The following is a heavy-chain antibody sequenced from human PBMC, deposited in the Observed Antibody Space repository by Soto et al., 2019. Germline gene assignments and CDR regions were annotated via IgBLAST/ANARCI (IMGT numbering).Heavy chain of an antibody. J-gene: IGHJ4*02. CDR3: ARDPSSVNLDY. Sequence: QVQLVQSGAEVKKPGASVKVSCKASGYTFTSYGISWVRQAPGQGLEWMGWISAYNGNTNYAQKLQGRVTMTTDTTTSKAYMERRSLRADDTAVYYCARDPSSVNLDYWGQGTLVTVSS. CDR2: ISAYNGNT. V-gene: IGHV1-18*01. D-gene: IGHD3-22*01. CDR1: GYTFTSYG.